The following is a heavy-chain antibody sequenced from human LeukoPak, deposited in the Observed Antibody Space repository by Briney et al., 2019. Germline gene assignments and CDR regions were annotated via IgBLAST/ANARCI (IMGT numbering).Heavy chain of an antibody. CDR1: GFTFSSYA. J-gene: IGHJ4*02. V-gene: IGHV3-30-3*01. CDR3: ARGDFREDLVVGY. Sequence: GALRLSCAASGFTFSSYAMHWVRQAPGKGLEWVAVISYDGSNKYYADSVKGRFTISRDNSKNTLYLQMNSLRAEDTAVYYCARGDFREDLVVGYWGQGTLVTVSS. D-gene: IGHD3-3*01. CDR2: ISYDGSNK.